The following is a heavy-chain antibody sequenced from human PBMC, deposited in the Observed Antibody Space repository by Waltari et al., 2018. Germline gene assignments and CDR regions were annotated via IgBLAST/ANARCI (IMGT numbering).Heavy chain of an antibody. CDR2: IYYSGST. CDR3: ATLQTYYDIGNWFDP. CDR1: GGYISSYY. V-gene: IGHV4-59*01. D-gene: IGHD3-9*01. Sequence: QVQLQESGPGLVKPSETLSLTCTVSGGYISSYYWSWIRQTPVKGLEWIGYIYYSGSTNYNPSLKSRVTISVDTSKNQFSLKLSSVTAADTAVYYCATLQTYYDIGNWFDPWGQGTLVTVSS. J-gene: IGHJ5*02.